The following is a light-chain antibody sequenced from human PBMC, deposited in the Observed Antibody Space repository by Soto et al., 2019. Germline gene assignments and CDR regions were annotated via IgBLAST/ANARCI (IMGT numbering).Light chain of an antibody. Sequence: QSALTQPASVSGSPGQWITISCTGTSSDVGGYNYVSWYQQHPGKAPKLMIFDVSNRPSGVSNRFSGSKSGNTASLTISGLQAEDEADYYCNSYTSSSTPYVFGTGTELTVL. CDR3: NSYTSSSTPYV. V-gene: IGLV2-14*01. J-gene: IGLJ1*01. CDR1: SSDVGGYNY. CDR2: DVS.